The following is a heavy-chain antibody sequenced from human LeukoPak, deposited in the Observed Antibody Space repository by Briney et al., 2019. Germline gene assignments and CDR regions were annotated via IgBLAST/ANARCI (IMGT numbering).Heavy chain of an antibody. CDR2: INPNSGGT. V-gene: IGHV1-2*02. CDR1: GYTFTGYY. Sequence: ASVKVSCKASGYTFTGYYMHWVRQAPGQGVEWMGWINPNSGGTNYAQKFQGRVTMTRDTSISTAYMELSRLRSDDTAVYYCARESISTTVVTPNFSPCYYGMDVWGQGTTVTVSS. J-gene: IGHJ6*02. CDR3: ARESISTTVVTPNFSPCYYGMDV. D-gene: IGHD4-17*01.